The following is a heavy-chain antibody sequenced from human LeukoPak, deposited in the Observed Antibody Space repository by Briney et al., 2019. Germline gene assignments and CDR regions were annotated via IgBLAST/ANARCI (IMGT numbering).Heavy chain of an antibody. CDR2: ISSSSSYI. J-gene: IGHJ3*02. D-gene: IGHD3-3*01. CDR3: ARSMIFGVMDAFDI. Sequence: TAGGSLILSCAASGFTLSSYSMNWVRQAPGKGLGWVSSISSSSSYIYYADSVKGRFTISRDNAKNSLYLQMNSLRAEDTAVYYCARSMIFGVMDAFDIWGQGTMVTVSS. CDR1: GFTLSSYS. V-gene: IGHV3-21*01.